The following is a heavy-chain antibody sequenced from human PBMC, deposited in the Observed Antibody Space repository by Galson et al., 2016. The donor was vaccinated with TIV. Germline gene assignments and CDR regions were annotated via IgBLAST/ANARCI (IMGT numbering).Heavy chain of an antibody. V-gene: IGHV4-38-2*02. Sequence: TLSLTCVVSGFSIKSGYFWGWMRQPPGKGLQWIGSIYESGTTYSNPSLKSRLTMSVDTSKNQFSLKLSSVTAADTAVYYCIREGSTVTMHHYFGMDVWGQGTSVTVSS. CDR2: IYESGTT. J-gene: IGHJ6*02. CDR3: IREGSTVTMHHYFGMDV. CDR1: GFSIKSGYF. D-gene: IGHD4-17*01.